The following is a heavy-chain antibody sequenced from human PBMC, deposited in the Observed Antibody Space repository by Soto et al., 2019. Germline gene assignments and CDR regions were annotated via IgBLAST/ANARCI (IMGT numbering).Heavy chain of an antibody. CDR1: GFTFSSYA. J-gene: IGHJ6*02. V-gene: IGHV3-30-3*01. CDR2: ISYDGSNK. Sequence: PGGSLRLSCAASGFTFSSYAMHWVRQAPGKGLEWVAVISYDGSNKYYTDSVKGRFTISRDNSKNTLYLQMNSLRAEDTAVYYCAREFMSSWYSYYGMDVWGQGTKVTVSS. CDR3: AREFMSSWYSYYGMDV. D-gene: IGHD6-13*01.